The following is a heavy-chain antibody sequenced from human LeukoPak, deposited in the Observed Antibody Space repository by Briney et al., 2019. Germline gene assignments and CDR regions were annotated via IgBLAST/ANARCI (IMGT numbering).Heavy chain of an antibody. D-gene: IGHD3-10*01. CDR3: ARDPSYGSGEDAFDI. Sequence: PGRSLRLSCAASGFTFSSYGMHWVRQAPGKGLEWVAVIAYDGSNKYYADSVKGRFTISRDNSKNTLYLQMSSLRAEDTAVYYCARDPSYGSGEDAFDIWGQGTMVTVSS. J-gene: IGHJ3*02. CDR2: IAYDGSNK. CDR1: GFTFSSYG. V-gene: IGHV3-30*03.